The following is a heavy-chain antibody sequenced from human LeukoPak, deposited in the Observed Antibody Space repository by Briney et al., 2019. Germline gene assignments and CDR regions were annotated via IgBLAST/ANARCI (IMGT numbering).Heavy chain of an antibody. Sequence: SETLSLTCAVSGYSISSGYYWGWIRQPPGKGLEWIGSIYHSGSTYYNPSLKSRVTISVDTSKNQFSLKLSSVTAAAKAGYYCGRGVEWAKQRSLWYFDRWGRGSLVTVSS. V-gene: IGHV4-38-2*01. D-gene: IGHD6-25*01. CDR1: GYSISSGYY. J-gene: IGHJ2*01. CDR2: IYHSGST. CDR3: GRGVEWAKQRSLWYFDR.